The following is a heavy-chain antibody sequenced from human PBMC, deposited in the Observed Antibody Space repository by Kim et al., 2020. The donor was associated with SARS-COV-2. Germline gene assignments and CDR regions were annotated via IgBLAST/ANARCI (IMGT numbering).Heavy chain of an antibody. V-gene: IGHV1-69*01. J-gene: IGHJ3*02. D-gene: IGHD1-7*01. Sequence: AQKFQGRVTITADESTSTAYMELSSLRSEDTAVYYCARRYNWNYVHAFDIWGQGTMVTVSS. CDR3: ARRYNWNYVHAFDI.